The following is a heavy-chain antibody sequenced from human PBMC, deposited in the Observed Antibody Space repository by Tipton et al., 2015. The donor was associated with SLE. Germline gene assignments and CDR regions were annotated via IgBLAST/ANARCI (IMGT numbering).Heavy chain of an antibody. Sequence: LRLSCTVSGGSISSGGYYWSWIRQHPGKGLEWIGYIYYSGSTYYNPSLKSRVTISVDTSKNQFSLKLSSVTAADTAVYYCARATVRRFFDIWGQGTMVTVSS. CDR3: ARATVRRFFDI. CDR1: GGSISSGGYY. CDR2: IYYSGST. D-gene: IGHD4-11*01. V-gene: IGHV4-31*02. J-gene: IGHJ3*02.